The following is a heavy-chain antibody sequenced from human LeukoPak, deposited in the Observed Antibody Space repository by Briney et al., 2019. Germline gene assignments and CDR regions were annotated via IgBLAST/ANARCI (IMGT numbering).Heavy chain of an antibody. CDR1: GGSFSGYY. D-gene: IGHD3-22*01. Sequence: TSETLSLTCAVYGGSFSGYYWSWIRQPPGKGLEWIGEINHSGSTNYNPSLKSRVTISVDTSKSQFSLKLSSVTAADTAVYYCASGTYDSSGYYYVRRARFDYWGQGTLVTVSS. J-gene: IGHJ4*02. CDR3: ASGTYDSSGYYYVRRARFDY. V-gene: IGHV4-34*01. CDR2: INHSGST.